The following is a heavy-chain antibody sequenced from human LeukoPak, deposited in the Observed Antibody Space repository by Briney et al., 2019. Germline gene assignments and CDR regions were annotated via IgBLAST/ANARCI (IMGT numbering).Heavy chain of an antibody. D-gene: IGHD1-26*01. CDR2: IYPGDSDT. CDR1: GYSFTSYW. CDR3: ARRGSGSYFWGGAGGYFDY. J-gene: IGHJ4*02. Sequence: GESLKISCKGSGYSFTSYWIGWVRQMPGKGLEWMGIIYPGDSDTRYSPSFQGQVTISADKSISTAYLQWSSLKASDTAMYYCARRGSGSYFWGGAGGYFDYWGQGTLVTVSS. V-gene: IGHV5-51*01.